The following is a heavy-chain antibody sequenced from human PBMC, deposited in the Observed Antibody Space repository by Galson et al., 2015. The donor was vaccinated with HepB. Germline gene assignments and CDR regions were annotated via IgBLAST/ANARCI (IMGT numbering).Heavy chain of an antibody. CDR1: GFTFSNAW. J-gene: IGHJ4*02. CDR2: IKSKTDGGTT. D-gene: IGHD3-3*01. V-gene: IGHV3-15*07. CDR3: TTISPAIFGVVTHFDY. Sequence: SLRLSCAASGFTFSNAWMNWVRQAPGKGLEWVGRIKSKTDGGTTDYAAPVKGRFTISRDDSKNTLYLQMNSLKTEDTAVYYCTTISPAIFGVVTHFDYWGQGTLATVSS.